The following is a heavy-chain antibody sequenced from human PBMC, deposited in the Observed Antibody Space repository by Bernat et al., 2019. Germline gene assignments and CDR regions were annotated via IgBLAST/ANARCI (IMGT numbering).Heavy chain of an antibody. CDR3: AREVPTRAIPYSSSWYGYFQH. CDR2: IIPILGIT. J-gene: IGHJ1*01. Sequence: QVQLVQSGAEVKKPGSSVKVSCKASGGTFSSYTISWVRQAPGQGLEWMGRIIPILGITNYALKFQGRVTITADKSTSTAYMELSSLRSEDTAVYYCAREVPTRAIPYSSSWYGYFQHWGQGTLVTVSS. CDR1: GGTFSSYT. V-gene: IGHV1-69*08. D-gene: IGHD6-13*01.